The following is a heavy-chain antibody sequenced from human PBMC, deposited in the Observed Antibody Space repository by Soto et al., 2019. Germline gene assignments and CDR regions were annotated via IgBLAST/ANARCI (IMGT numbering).Heavy chain of an antibody. Sequence: QVQLVQSGAEVKKPGSSVKVSCKASGGTFSSYAISWVRQAPGQGLEWMGGIIPIFGTANYAQKFQGRVTITADESTSTAYMELSSLRSEDTAVYYCATAKEYGSGSYPKNSAFDIWGQGTMVTVSS. CDR1: GGTFSSYA. D-gene: IGHD3-10*01. J-gene: IGHJ3*02. CDR2: IIPIFGTA. V-gene: IGHV1-69*01. CDR3: ATAKEYGSGSYPKNSAFDI.